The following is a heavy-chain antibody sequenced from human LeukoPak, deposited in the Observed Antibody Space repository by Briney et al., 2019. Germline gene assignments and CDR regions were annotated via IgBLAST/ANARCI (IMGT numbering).Heavy chain of an antibody. CDR1: GFTFNNAW. V-gene: IGHV3-15*01. CDR2: IKSNSDGWAT. CDR3: TTAPTGYCSSTSCHDY. J-gene: IGHJ4*02. Sequence: GGSLRLSCAASGFTFNNAWMSWVRQAPGKGLEWVACIKSNSDGWATDYAAPVEGRFTISRDDSTNTLYLQVNSLKTEDTAVYYCTTAPTGYCSSTSCHDYWGQGTLVTVSS. D-gene: IGHD2-2*01.